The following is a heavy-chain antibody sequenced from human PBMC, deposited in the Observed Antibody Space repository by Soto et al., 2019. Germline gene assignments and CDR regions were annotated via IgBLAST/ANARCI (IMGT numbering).Heavy chain of an antibody. CDR3: ARYGITLGITDY. CDR2: IYYSGST. J-gene: IGHJ4*02. Sequence: SETLSLTCTVSGGSISSGGYYWSWIRQHPGKGLEWIGYIYYSGSTYYNPSLKSRVTISVDTSKNQFSLKLSSVTAADTAVYYCARYGITLGITDYWGQGTLVTVSS. D-gene: IGHD3-16*01. V-gene: IGHV4-31*02. CDR1: GGSISSGGYY.